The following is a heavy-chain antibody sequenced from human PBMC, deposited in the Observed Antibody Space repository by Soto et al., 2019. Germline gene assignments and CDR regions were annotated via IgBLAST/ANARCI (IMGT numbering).Heavy chain of an antibody. D-gene: IGHD3-22*01. CDR1: GYSFTSYW. J-gene: IGHJ6*02. CDR2: IYPGGSDT. Sequence: PGESLKISCKGSGYSFTSYWIGWVRQMPGKGLEWMGIIYPGGSDTRYSPSFQGQVTISADKSISTAYLQWSSLKASDTAMYYCARWGRPPYDSSGYSYYYYGMDVWGQGTTVTVSS. CDR3: ARWGRPPYDSSGYSYYYYGMDV. V-gene: IGHV5-51*01.